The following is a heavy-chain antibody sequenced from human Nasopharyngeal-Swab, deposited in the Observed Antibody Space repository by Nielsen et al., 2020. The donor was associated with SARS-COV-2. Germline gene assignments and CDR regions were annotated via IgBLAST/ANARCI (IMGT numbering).Heavy chain of an antibody. J-gene: IGHJ6*02. CDR3: TRRAMVSRYYYYYGMDV. V-gene: IGHV3-73*01. CDR1: GFTFSGSA. CDR2: IRSKANSYAT. Sequence: GRSLRLSCAASGFTFSGSAMHWVRQASGKGLEWVGRIRSKANSYATAYAASVKGRFTISRDDSKNTAYLQMNSLKTEDTAVYYCTRRAMVSRYYYYYGMDVWGQGTTVTVSS. D-gene: IGHD5-18*01.